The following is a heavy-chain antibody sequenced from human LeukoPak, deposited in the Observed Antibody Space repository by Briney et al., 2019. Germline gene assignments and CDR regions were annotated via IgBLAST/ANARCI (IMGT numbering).Heavy chain of an antibody. D-gene: IGHD6-19*01. J-gene: IGHJ4*02. CDR2: ISSSSSYI. CDR3: ARVIGSGYDY. CDR1: GFTFSSYS. Sequence: GGSLRLSCAASGFTFSSYSMNWVCQAPGKGLEWVSSISSSSSYICYADSVKGRFTISRDNAKNSLYLQMNSLRAEDTAVYYCARVIGSGYDYWGQGTLVTVSS. V-gene: IGHV3-21*01.